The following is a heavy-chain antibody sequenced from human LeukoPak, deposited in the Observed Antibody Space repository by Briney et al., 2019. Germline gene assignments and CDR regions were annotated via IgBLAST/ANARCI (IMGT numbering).Heavy chain of an antibody. CDR1: GGSFSGYY. Sequence: SETLSLTCAVYGGSFSGYYWSWIRQPPGKGLEWIGEINHSGSTNYNPSLKSRVTISVDTSKNQFSLKLSSVTAADTAVYYCARGCYFYYYGMDVWGQGTTVTVSS. CDR2: INHSGST. D-gene: IGHD2-21*01. V-gene: IGHV4-34*01. J-gene: IGHJ6*02. CDR3: ARGCYFYYYGMDV.